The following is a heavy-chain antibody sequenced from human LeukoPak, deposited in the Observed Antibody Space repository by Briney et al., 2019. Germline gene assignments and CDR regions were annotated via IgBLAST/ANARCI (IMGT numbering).Heavy chain of an antibody. D-gene: IGHD2-15*01. CDR3: AKQAGIRISYYYGMDV. J-gene: IGHJ6*02. CDR1: GFTFSSYA. V-gene: IGHV3-23*01. Sequence: GGSLRLSCAASGFTFSSYAMSWVRQAPGKGLEWVSAISGSGGSTYYADSVKGRFTISRDNSKNTLYLQMNSLRAEDTAVYYCAKQAGIRISYYYGMDVWGQGTTVTDSS. CDR2: ISGSGGST.